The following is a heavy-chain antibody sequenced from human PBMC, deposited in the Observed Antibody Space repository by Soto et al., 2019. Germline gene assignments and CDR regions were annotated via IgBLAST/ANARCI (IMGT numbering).Heavy chain of an antibody. CDR1: GYSISSGYY. CDR2: IYHSGST. V-gene: IGHV4-38-2*01. CDR3: ARSAYCGGDCYFDY. J-gene: IGHJ4*02. Sequence: QVQLQESGPGLVKPSETLSLTCAVSGYSISSGYYWGWIRQPPGKGLEWIGSIYHSGSTYYNPSLKSRVTISVDTSKHQFPLKLSSVTAADTAVYYCARSAYCGGDCYFDYWGQGTLVTVSS. D-gene: IGHD2-21*02.